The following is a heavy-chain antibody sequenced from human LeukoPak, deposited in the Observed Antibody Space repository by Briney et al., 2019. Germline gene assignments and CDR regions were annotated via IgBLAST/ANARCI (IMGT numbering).Heavy chain of an antibody. J-gene: IGHJ4*02. V-gene: IGHV4-39*07. D-gene: IGHD6-13*01. CDR2: IYYSGST. Sequence: SETLSLTCTVSGGSISSSSYYWGWIRQPPGKGLEWIGSIYYSGSTYYNPSLKSRVTISVDTSKKQFSLKLSSVTAADTAVYYCARGPYSSSWHDYWGQGTLVTVSS. CDR1: GGSISSSSYY. CDR3: ARGPYSSSWHDY.